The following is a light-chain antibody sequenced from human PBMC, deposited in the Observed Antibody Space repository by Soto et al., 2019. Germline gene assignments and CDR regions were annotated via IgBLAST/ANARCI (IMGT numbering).Light chain of an antibody. V-gene: IGKV1-33*01. CDR3: QHYNNVPRYT. J-gene: IGKJ2*01. CDR2: DAA. CDR1: QDIINY. Sequence: DIQLTQSPSSLSASIGDRVTITCQASQDIINYLNWYQQKPGRAPKLLIYDAAVLQTGVPSRFSGSGSGTDFTFTISSLQPEDVATYYCQHYNNVPRYTFGQGTKLAIK.